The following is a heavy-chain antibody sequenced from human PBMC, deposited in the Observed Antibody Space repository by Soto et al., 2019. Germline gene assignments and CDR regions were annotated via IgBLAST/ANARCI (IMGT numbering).Heavy chain of an antibody. CDR2: ISSSGSTI. D-gene: IGHD6-19*01. J-gene: IGHJ4*02. Sequence: EVQLVESGGGLVQPGGSLRLSCAASGFTFSSYEMNWVRQAPGKGLEWVSYISSSGSTIYYADSVKGRFTISRDNAKNSLYLQMNSLRAEDTAVYYCARGSYSSGWYRLDYWGQGTLVTVSS. CDR1: GFTFSSYE. V-gene: IGHV3-48*03. CDR3: ARGSYSSGWYRLDY.